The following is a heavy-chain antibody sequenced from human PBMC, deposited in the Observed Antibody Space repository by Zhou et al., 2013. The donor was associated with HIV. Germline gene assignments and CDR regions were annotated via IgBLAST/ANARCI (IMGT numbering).Heavy chain of an antibody. V-gene: IGHV1-2*02. CDR3: ATLGDLGY. CDR2: INPNSGGT. CDR1: GYTLSELP. D-gene: IGHD3-10*01. Sequence: QVYLVQSGAEVKKPGASVKVSCKVHGYTLSELPIHWSRESPGKGFEWMGWINPNSGGTNYAQKFQGRVTMTRDTSISTAYMELSRLRSEDTAMYYCATLGDLGYWGQGTLVTVSS. J-gene: IGHJ4*02.